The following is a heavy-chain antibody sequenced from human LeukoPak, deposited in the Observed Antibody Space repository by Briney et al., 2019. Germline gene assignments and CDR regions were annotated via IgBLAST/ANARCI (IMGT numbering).Heavy chain of an antibody. V-gene: IGHV4-61*02. CDR2: IYTSGGT. CDR1: GGSISTGSYY. J-gene: IGHJ6*03. Sequence: SQTLSLTCTVSGGSISTGSYYWSWIRQPAGKGLEWIGRIYTSGGTNYNPSLKSRVTISVDTSKNQFSLKLSSVTAADTAVYYCASTGRYYMDVWGKGTTVTVSS. D-gene: IGHD1-14*01. CDR3: ASTGRYYMDV.